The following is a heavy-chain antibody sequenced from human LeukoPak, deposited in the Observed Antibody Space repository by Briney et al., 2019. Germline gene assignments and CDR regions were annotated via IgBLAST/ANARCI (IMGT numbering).Heavy chain of an antibody. J-gene: IGHJ3*02. D-gene: IGHD2-8*02. CDR3: ARVLVPEGAFDI. Sequence: ASVTVSCTASGYTFTSYDINWVRQATGQGLEWMGWMNPNSGNTGYAQKFQGRVTMTRNTSISTAYMELSSLRSEDTAVYYCARVLVPEGAFDIWGQGTMVTVSS. CDR1: GYTFTSYD. CDR2: MNPNSGNT. V-gene: IGHV1-8*01.